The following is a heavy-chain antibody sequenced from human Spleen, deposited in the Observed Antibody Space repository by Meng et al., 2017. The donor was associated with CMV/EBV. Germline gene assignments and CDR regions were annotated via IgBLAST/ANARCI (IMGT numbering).Heavy chain of an antibody. D-gene: IGHD4-11*01. J-gene: IGHJ4*02. Sequence: CAVSAGSVSTTHWWNWVRQPPGKGLEWIGQIYHTGSTDYNPSLESRVTMSVDKSKNQFSLKVSSVTAADTAIYYCARSSGDNSYFDYWGRGTLVTVSS. CDR2: IYHTGST. V-gene: IGHV4-4*02. CDR3: ARSSGDNSYFDY. CDR1: AGSVSTTHW.